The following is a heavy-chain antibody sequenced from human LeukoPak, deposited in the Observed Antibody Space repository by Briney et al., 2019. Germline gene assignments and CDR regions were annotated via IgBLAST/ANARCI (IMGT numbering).Heavy chain of an antibody. CDR1: GGSISSNY. CDR2: IYTSGST. J-gene: IGHJ5*02. Sequence: SETLSLTCTVSGGSISSNYWSWIRQPAGKGLEWIGRIYTSGSTNYDPSLKSRVTISVDTSKNQFSLKLSSVTAADTAVYYCAINGGYCGGDCYTWGQGTLVTVSS. D-gene: IGHD2-21*01. V-gene: IGHV4-4*07. CDR3: AINGGYCGGDCYT.